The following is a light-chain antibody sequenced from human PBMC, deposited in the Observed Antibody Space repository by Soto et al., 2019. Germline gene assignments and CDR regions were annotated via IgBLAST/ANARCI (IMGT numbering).Light chain of an antibody. V-gene: IGLV1-44*01. CDR1: SSNIGANT. CDR3: ATWYDRLNGVV. CDR2: SNN. J-gene: IGLJ2*01. Sequence: QSVLTQPPSASGTPGQRVTISCSGSSSNIGANTVNWYQQLPGTAPKLLIYSNNQRPSGVPDRFSGSKSGTSASLAISGPQSEDEADYYCATWYDRLNGVVFGGGSKLTVL.